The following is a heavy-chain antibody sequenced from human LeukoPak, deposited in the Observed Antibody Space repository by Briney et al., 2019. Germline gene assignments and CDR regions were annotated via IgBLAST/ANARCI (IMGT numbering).Heavy chain of an antibody. Sequence: PGGSLRLSCAASGFTFSSYGMTWVRQAPGKGLEWVSSISGSGDSTYYADSVKGRFTIPRDNSRNTLFLQMNSLRAEDTAVYYCAKEGNSFGFDHWGRGTLVTVSS. CDR3: AKEGNSFGFDH. J-gene: IGHJ4*02. CDR2: ISGSGDST. D-gene: IGHD5-18*01. V-gene: IGHV3-23*01. CDR1: GFTFSSYG.